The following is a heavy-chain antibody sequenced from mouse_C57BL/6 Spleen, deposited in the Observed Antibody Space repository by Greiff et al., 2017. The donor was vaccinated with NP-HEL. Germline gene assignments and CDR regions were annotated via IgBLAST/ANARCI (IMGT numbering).Heavy chain of an antibody. V-gene: IGHV1-42*01. CDR1: GYSFTGYY. J-gene: IGHJ2*01. CDR3: ARERAQVYYFDY. D-gene: IGHD3-2*02. Sequence: EVQLQQSGPELVKPGASVKISCKASGYSFTGYYMNWVKQSPEKSLEWIGEINPSTGGTTYNQKFKAKATLTVDKSSSTAYMQLKSLTSEDSAVYYCARERAQVYYFDYWGQGTTLTVSS. CDR2: INPSTGGT.